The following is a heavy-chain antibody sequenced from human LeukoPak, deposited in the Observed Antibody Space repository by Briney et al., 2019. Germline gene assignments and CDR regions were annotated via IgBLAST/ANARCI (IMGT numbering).Heavy chain of an antibody. CDR2: VSGYDGRT. V-gene: IGHV1-18*01. J-gene: IGHJ3*02. Sequence: ASVKLSCKASGYSFASYGISCVRQAPGQGLKWMGWVSGYDGRTNYAQNLKGRVTVTAETSTSTVYMELRSLTSDDTAIYYCARDYYNDYEDTFDIWGQGTMVTVSS. D-gene: IGHD4-11*01. CDR1: GYSFASYG. CDR3: ARDYYNDYEDTFDI.